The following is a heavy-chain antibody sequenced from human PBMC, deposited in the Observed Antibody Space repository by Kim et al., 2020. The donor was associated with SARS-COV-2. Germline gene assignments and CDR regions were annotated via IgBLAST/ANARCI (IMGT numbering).Heavy chain of an antibody. CDR1: GFTFSSYA. Sequence: GGSLRLSCAASGFTFSSYAMHWVRQAPGKGLEWVAVISYDGSNKYYADSVKGRFTISRDNSKNTLYLQMNSLRAEDTAVYYCASFSYYDFWSGYDYWGQG. V-gene: IGHV3-30-3*01. D-gene: IGHD3-3*01. J-gene: IGHJ4*02. CDR2: ISYDGSNK. CDR3: ASFSYYDFWSGYDY.